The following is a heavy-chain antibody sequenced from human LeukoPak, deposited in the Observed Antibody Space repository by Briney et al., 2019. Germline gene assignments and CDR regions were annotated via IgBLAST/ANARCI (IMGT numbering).Heavy chain of an antibody. D-gene: IGHD6-19*01. CDR1: GFTVSTNY. V-gene: IGHV3-66*01. CDR2: IYSGDNT. Sequence: GGSLRLSCAASGFTVSTNYMSWVRQAPVKGLEWVSVIYSGDNTYYADSVKGRFTTSRDISKNTLYLQMNSLRAEDTAVYYCAVVDNSGWYCHDYWGQGTLVTVSS. CDR3: AVVDNSGWYCHDY. J-gene: IGHJ4*02.